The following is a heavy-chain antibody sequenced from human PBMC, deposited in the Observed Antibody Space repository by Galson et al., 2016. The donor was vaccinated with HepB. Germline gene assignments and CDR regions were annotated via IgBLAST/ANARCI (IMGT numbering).Heavy chain of an antibody. CDR3: ARSYEFHDILTGAITTTINWFGP. V-gene: IGHV6-1*01. Sequence: CAISGDSVSSNNVAWHWIRQSPSRGLECLGRTYYRSKWYNEYEVSVKSRITINPDTSKNQLSLNLNSVTPEDTAVYYCARSYEFHDILTGAITTTINWFGPWGQGTLVTVSS. D-gene: IGHD3-9*01. CDR1: GDSVSSNNVA. CDR2: TYYRSKWYN. J-gene: IGHJ5*02.